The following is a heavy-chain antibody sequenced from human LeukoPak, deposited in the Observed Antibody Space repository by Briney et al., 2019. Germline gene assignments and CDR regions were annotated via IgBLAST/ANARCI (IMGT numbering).Heavy chain of an antibody. CDR3: KSYRVRDRTSLDY. Sequence: PGGTLRLYCAASGFTFNSYCMHWVRQAPGKGLVWVSLINFDGGSTIYTDSVRGRFTTSRDNAKNTLYLQRNSLIAEDRSVFYCKSYRVRDRTSLDYWGRGSLVTVSS. J-gene: IGHJ4*02. D-gene: IGHD2-2*01. CDR1: GFTFNSYC. V-gene: IGHV3-74*01. CDR2: INFDGGST.